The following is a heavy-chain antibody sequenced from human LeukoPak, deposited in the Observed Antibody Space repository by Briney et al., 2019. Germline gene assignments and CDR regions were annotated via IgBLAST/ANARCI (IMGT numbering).Heavy chain of an antibody. D-gene: IGHD3-10*01. Sequence: GGSLRLSCAGSGFTFSSYSMNWVRQAPGKGLEWVSSISSSSSYIYYADSVKGRFTISRDNAKNSLYLQMNSLRAEDTAVYYCASNKWFGKGGYYYYGMDVWGQGTTVTVSS. CDR2: ISSSSSYI. CDR3: ASNKWFGKGGYYYYGMDV. J-gene: IGHJ6*02. V-gene: IGHV3-21*01. CDR1: GFTFSSYS.